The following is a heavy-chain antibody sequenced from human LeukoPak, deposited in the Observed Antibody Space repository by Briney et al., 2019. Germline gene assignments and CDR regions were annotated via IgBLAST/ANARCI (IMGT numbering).Heavy chain of an antibody. V-gene: IGHV4-59*01. D-gene: IGHD3-22*01. Sequence: SETLSLTCTVSGGSISSYYWSWLRQPPGKGLEWMGYIYYSGSTNYNPSLKSRVTISVDTSKNQFSLKLSSVTAADTAVYYCARDYYDSSGYTNWFDPWGQGTLVTVSS. CDR1: GGSISSYY. CDR2: IYYSGST. J-gene: IGHJ5*02. CDR3: ARDYYDSSGYTNWFDP.